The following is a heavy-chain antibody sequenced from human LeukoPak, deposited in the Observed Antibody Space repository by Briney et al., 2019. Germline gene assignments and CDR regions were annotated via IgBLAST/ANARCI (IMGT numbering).Heavy chain of an antibody. CDR2: INHSGST. J-gene: IGHJ5*02. V-gene: IGHV4-34*01. CDR3: ARHDYYGSGWFDP. Sequence: PSETLSLTCAVYGGSFSGYYWSWIRQPPGKGLEWIGEINHSGSTHYNPSLQSRVTISIDTTENQFSLQLSSVTASDTAFYYCARHDYYGSGWFDPWGQGTLVTVSS. CDR1: GGSFSGYY. D-gene: IGHD3-10*01.